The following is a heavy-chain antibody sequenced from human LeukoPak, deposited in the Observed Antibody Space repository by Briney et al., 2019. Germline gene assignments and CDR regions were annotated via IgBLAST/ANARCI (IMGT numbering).Heavy chain of an antibody. CDR2: LGSAGDK. CDR1: GFTLSDYD. CDR3: ARAKRETSTRPWTSGMDV. D-gene: IGHD3/OR15-3a*01. V-gene: IGHV3-13*01. J-gene: IGHJ6*02. Sequence: GGSVRLSCAASGFTLSDYDIHWVRQPIGKGLDWVSGLGSAGDKYHAGSERGRFTISREDAENSVYLQMNGLRPEDTAIYYCARAKRETSTRPWTSGMDVWGQGTRVTVSS.